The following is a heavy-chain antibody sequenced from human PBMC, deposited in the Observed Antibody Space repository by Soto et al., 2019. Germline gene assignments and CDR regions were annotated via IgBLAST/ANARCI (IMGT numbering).Heavy chain of an antibody. J-gene: IGHJ4*02. CDR1: GFTFSSYG. V-gene: IGHV3-30*03. CDR3: AATYYYDSSGYRGDY. D-gene: IGHD3-22*01. CDR2: ISYDGSNK. Sequence: QVQLVESGGGVVQPGRSLRLSCAASGFTFSSYGMHWVRQAPGKGLEWVAVISYDGSNKYYADSVKGRFTISRDNSKNTLYLQMNSLRAEDTAVYYCAATYYYDSSGYRGDYWGQGTLVTVYS.